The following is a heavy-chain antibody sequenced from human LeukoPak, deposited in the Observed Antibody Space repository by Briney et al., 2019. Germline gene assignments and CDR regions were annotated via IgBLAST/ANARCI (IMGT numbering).Heavy chain of an antibody. CDR2: IYPGDSDT. Sequence: GESLKISCKGSGYSFTSYWIAWVRQMPGKGLEWMGIIYPGDSDTRYSPSFQGQVPMSADKSISTAYLQWSSLKASDTAMYYCARPTETYYIYYGMDVWGQGTAVTVSS. J-gene: IGHJ6*02. CDR1: GYSFTSYW. D-gene: IGHD3-10*01. CDR3: ARPTETYYIYYGMDV. V-gene: IGHV5-51*01.